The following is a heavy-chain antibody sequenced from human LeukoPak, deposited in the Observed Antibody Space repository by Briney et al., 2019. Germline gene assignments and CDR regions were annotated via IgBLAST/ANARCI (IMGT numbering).Heavy chain of an antibody. Sequence: GGAQGLSCAASGFTFSTYWMHWVRQAPGKGLVWVSVINPEGTTATYADSVKGRFTISRDNAKNTLYLQMDSLRAEDTAIYYCVFFYTALKIPYWGQGGPVTVSS. CDR2: INPEGTTA. J-gene: IGHJ4*02. V-gene: IGHV3-74*01. CDR1: GFTFSTYW. D-gene: IGHD2-21*02. CDR3: VFFYTALKIPY.